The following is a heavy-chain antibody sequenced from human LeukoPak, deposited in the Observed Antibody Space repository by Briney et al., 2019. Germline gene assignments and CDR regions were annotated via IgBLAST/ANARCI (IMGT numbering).Heavy chain of an antibody. J-gene: IGHJ4*02. CDR3: ATPITMVRGVLSY. Sequence: ASVNVSCKVSGYTLTELSMHWVRQAPGKGLEWMGGFDPEDGETIYAQKFQGRVTMTEDTSTDTAYMELSSLRSEDTAVYYCATPITMVRGVLSYWGQGTLVTVSS. CDR2: FDPEDGET. V-gene: IGHV1-24*01. D-gene: IGHD3-10*01. CDR1: GYTLTELS.